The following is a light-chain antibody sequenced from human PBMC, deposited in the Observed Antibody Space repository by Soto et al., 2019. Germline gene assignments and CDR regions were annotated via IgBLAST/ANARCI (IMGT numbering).Light chain of an antibody. J-gene: IGLJ1*01. CDR3: QSYDSSLSGSYV. CDR1: SSNIGAGYD. V-gene: IGLV1-40*01. Sequence: QSVLTQPPSVSGAPGQRVTISCTGSSSNIGAGYDVHWYQHLPGTAPKLLIYGNSNRPSGVPDRFSGSKSGISASLAISGLQAEDEADYYCQSYDSSLSGSYVFGTGTKVTVL. CDR2: GNS.